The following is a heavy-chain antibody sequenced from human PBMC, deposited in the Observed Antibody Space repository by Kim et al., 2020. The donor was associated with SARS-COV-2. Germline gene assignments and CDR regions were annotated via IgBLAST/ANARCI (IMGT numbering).Heavy chain of an antibody. J-gene: IGHJ4*02. CDR2: ISYDGGNK. Sequence: GGSLRLSCAASGFTFSDYAIHWVRQAPGKGLEWVAVISYDGGNKYYADSVKGRFTISRDNSKNTLYLQMNSLRAEDTAVYYCERDPSSGHSSGWYGVGFDYWGQGTLVTVSS. CDR3: ERDPSSGHSSGWYGVGFDY. D-gene: IGHD6-19*01. CDR1: GFTFSDYA. V-gene: IGHV3-33*05.